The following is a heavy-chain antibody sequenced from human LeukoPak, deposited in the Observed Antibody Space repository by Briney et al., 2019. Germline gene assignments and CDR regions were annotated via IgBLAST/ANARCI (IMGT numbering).Heavy chain of an antibody. CDR3: ARGEVIAAAGRGALDY. CDR1: GGTFSSYA. CDR2: IIPRFGTA. Sequence: SVKVACKASGGTFSSYAISWVRQAPGQGLEWMEGIIPRFGTANYAQKFQGSVAISADKSTSTDYMELSSLRSEDTAVYYCARGEVIAAAGRGALDYWGQGTLVTVSS. J-gene: IGHJ4*02. D-gene: IGHD6-13*01. V-gene: IGHV1-69*06.